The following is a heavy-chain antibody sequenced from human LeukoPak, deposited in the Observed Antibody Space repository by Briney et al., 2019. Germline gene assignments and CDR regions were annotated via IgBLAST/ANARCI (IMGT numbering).Heavy chain of an antibody. Sequence: SQTLSLTCTVSGGSISSGNYYWSWVRQPAGKGLQWIGRLHTSGSTNYNPSLGSRVTIPVDTSENQFSLKLRSMTAADTAVYYCARDRGGIVGDTNAFDIWGQGTMVTVSS. CDR2: LHTSGST. D-gene: IGHD1-26*01. CDR1: GGSISSGNYY. V-gene: IGHV4-61*02. CDR3: ARDRGGIVGDTNAFDI. J-gene: IGHJ3*02.